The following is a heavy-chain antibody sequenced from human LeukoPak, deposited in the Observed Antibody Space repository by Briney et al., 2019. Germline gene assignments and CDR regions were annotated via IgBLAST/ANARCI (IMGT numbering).Heavy chain of an antibody. CDR2: IYYSGST. J-gene: IGHJ4*02. V-gene: IGHV4-59*01. CDR3: ARDGPPYYFDY. CDR1: GGSISSYY. Sequence: SETLSLTCTVSGGSISSYYWSWIRQPPGKGLEWIGYIYYSGSTNYNPSLKSRVTISVDTSKNQFSLKLSSVTAADTAAYYCARDGPPYYFDYWGQGTLVTVSS.